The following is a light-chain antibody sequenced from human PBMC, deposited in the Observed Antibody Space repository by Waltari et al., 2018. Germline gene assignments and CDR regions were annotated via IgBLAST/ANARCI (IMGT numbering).Light chain of an antibody. J-gene: IGKJ1*01. CDR1: QSVSSSY. CDR2: GAS. Sequence: EIVLTQSPGTLSLSPGERATLPCRASQSVSSSYLAWYQQKPGQAPSLLIYGASSRATGIPDRFSGSGSGTDFTLTISRLEPEDFAVYYCQQYGSSPPVWTFGQGTKVEIK. V-gene: IGKV3-20*01. CDR3: QQYGSSPPVWT.